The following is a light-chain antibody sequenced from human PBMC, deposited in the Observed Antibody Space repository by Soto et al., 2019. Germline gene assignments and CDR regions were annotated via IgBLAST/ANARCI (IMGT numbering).Light chain of an antibody. CDR3: CSYGGSVI. CDR1: SRDFGADNH. CDR2: DVS. V-gene: IGLV2-11*01. J-gene: IGLJ2*01. Sequence: QSALTQPRSVSGSPGQSVTISCSGPSRDFGADNHVAWYQQYPDKAPEVMIYDVSQRPSGVPARFSGSKSGNTASLTISGLQAEGEADYYCCSYGGSVIFGGGTKLTVL.